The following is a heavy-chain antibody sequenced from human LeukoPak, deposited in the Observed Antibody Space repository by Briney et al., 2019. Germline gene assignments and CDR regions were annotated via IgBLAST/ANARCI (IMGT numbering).Heavy chain of an antibody. CDR2: IYHSGST. V-gene: IGHV4-38-2*02. CDR3: ASLDSIIDY. CDR1: GYSISSGYY. D-gene: IGHD4-11*01. Sequence: SETLSLTCTVSGYSISSGYYWGWIRQPPGKGLEWIGSIYHSGSTYYNPSLKSRVTISVDTSKNQFSLKLSSVTAADTAVYYCASLDSIIDYWGQGTLVTVSS. J-gene: IGHJ4*02.